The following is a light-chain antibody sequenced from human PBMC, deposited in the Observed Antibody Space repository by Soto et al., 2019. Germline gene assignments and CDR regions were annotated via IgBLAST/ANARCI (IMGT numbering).Light chain of an antibody. CDR3: QKYGTSPLT. V-gene: IGKV3-20*01. CDR1: ENVYINS. Sequence: EIVLTQSPGTLSLSPGEGATLSCRASENVYINSLAWYQQKPGQPPRLLIYGAATRASAVPDRFSGSGSGADFALPTTRLEPEDFALYYCQKYGTSPLTFGPGTRVD. J-gene: IGKJ3*01. CDR2: GAA.